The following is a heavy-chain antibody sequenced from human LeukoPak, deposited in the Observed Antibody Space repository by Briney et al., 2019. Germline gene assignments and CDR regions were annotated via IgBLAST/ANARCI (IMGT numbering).Heavy chain of an antibody. Sequence: SETLSLTCAVYGGSFSGYYWSWIRQPPGKGLEWIGEINHSGSTNYNPSLKSRVTISVDTSKNRFSLKLSSVTAADTAVYYCARGTYYYGSGSYRERVKFDYWGQGTLVTVSS. D-gene: IGHD3-10*01. V-gene: IGHV4-34*01. J-gene: IGHJ4*02. CDR2: INHSGST. CDR1: GGSFSGYY. CDR3: ARGTYYYGSGSYRERVKFDY.